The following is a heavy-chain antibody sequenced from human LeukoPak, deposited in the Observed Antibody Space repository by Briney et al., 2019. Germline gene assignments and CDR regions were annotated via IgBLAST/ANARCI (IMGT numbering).Heavy chain of an antibody. Sequence: GGSLRLSCAASGFTFSSYSMNWVRQAPGKGLEWVSSISSTGSYIFYADSVKGRFTISRDNAKNSLYLQMNSLRAEDTAVYYCAGEMDDILTGYGLDYWGRGTLVTVSS. V-gene: IGHV3-21*01. CDR1: GFTFSSYS. J-gene: IGHJ2*01. D-gene: IGHD3-9*01. CDR3: AGEMDDILTGYGLDY. CDR2: ISSTGSYI.